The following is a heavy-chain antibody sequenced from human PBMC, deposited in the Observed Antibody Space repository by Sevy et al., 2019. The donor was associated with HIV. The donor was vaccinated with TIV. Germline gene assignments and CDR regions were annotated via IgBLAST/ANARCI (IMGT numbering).Heavy chain of an antibody. V-gene: IGHV4-4*07. CDR3: AREQSFYSNSFDY. Sequence: SETLSLTCTVSGDSFSSSYWTWIRQPAGKGLEWIGRIYTTGSTNYNPSLKSRVTMSVDTSKNQISLNLTSVTAADTAVYYCAREQSFYSNSFDYWAQGTLVTVSS. D-gene: IGHD4-4*01. CDR2: IYTTGST. CDR1: GDSFSSSY. J-gene: IGHJ4*02.